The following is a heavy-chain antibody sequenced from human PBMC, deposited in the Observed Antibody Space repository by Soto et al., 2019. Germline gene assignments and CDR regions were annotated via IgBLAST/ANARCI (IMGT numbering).Heavy chain of an antibody. CDR3: ARVGGEYDFWSGYYSRYYYYGMDV. J-gene: IGHJ6*02. D-gene: IGHD3-3*01. Sequence: PGGSLRLSCAASGFTFSSYWMSWVRQAPGKGLEWVVNIKQDGSEKYYVDSVKGRFTISRDNAKNSLYLQMNSLRAEDTAVYYCARVGGEYDFWSGYYSRYYYYGMDVWGQGTTVTVSS. V-gene: IGHV3-7*05. CDR1: GFTFSSYW. CDR2: IKQDGSEK.